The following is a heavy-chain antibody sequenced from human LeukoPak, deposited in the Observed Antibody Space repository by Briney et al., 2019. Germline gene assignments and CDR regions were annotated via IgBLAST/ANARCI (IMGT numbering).Heavy chain of an antibody. CDR1: GGSISSGDYD. D-gene: IGHD6-6*01. Sequence: SETLSLTCTVSGGSISSGDYDWRWIRQPRGKGLEGIEYIYYSGSTYYNPSLKSRVTISVDTSKNQFSLKLSSVTAADTAVYYCARVGIAARPRERFDPWGQGTLVTVSS. V-gene: IGHV4-30-4*08. J-gene: IGHJ5*02. CDR2: IYYSGST. CDR3: ARVGIAARPRERFDP.